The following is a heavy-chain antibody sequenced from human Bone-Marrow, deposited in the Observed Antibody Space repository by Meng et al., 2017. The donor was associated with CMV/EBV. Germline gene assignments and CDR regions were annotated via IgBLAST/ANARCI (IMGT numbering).Heavy chain of an antibody. CDR2: ISGSGAGT. D-gene: IGHD3-22*01. Sequence: GGSLRLSCVVSGFTFSSYAMSWVRQVPGKGLEWVSVISGSGAGTQYADSVKGRFTISRDNSKNTLYLQMNSLRAEDTAVYYCTRDLHYYDSSGYLGYWGQGTLVTGSS. CDR1: GFTFSSYA. J-gene: IGHJ4*02. V-gene: IGHV3-23*01. CDR3: TRDLHYYDSSGYLGY.